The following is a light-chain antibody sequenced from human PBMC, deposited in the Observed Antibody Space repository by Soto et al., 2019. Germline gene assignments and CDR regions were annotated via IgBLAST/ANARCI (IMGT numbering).Light chain of an antibody. J-gene: IGLJ2*01. V-gene: IGLV1-44*01. CDR1: ASNLGGNP. Sequence: QSVLTQPPSVSGTPGQKVSISCSGSASNLGGNPVNWYQHLPGAAPKILIYTNHHRPSAVPDRFSGAKSGTTASLAISGLRSEDEADYYCAAWDESLSAVVFGGGTKLTVL. CDR2: TNH. CDR3: AAWDESLSAVV.